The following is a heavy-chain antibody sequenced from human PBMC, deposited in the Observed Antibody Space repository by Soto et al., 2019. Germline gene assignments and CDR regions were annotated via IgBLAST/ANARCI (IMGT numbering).Heavy chain of an antibody. V-gene: IGHV3-30-3*01. CDR2: ISYDGDNK. CDR1: GVTFRNYA. Sequence: PGGSLRLSCAASGVTFRNYAVHWVRQAPGKGLEWVATISYDGDNKYYTDSVKGPFTISRDNSKNTLYLQMNSLRPEDTAVYYCARPWGQLSTYYYGMDTWGQGTTVTVSS. CDR3: ARPWGQLSTYYYGMDT. D-gene: IGHD3-16*01. J-gene: IGHJ6*02.